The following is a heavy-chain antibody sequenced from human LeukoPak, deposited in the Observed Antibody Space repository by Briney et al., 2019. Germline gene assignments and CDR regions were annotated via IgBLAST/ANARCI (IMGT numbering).Heavy chain of an antibody. J-gene: IGHJ4*02. D-gene: IGHD6-19*01. CDR3: ARVGIAVAGIFDY. CDR2: IYHSGST. CDR1: GGSISSYY. Sequence: SETLSLTCTVSGGSISSYYWSWIRQPAGKGLEWIGSIYHSGSTYYNPSLKSRVTISVDTSKNQFSLKLSSVTAADTAVYYCARVGIAVAGIFDYWGQGTLVTVSS. V-gene: IGHV4-4*07.